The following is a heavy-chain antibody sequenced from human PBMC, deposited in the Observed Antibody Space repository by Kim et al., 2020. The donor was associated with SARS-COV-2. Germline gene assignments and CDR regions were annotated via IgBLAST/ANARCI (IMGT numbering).Heavy chain of an antibody. CDR1: GGSVSSFY. CDR3: ARHADSSGSPLYYMDV. J-gene: IGHJ6*03. D-gene: IGHD3-22*01. V-gene: IGHV4-59*08. Sequence: SETLSLTCTVFGGSVSSFYWTWIRKPPGKGLEWIGHVFYSGSAYYNPSLKSRVTISADVYKTQISLKLTSVTAADTAVYYCARHADSSGSPLYYMDVWGKGTALTVSS. CDR2: VFYSGSA.